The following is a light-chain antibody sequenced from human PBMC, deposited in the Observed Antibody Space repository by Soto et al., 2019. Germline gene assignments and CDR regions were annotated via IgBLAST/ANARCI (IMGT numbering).Light chain of an antibody. J-gene: IGLJ3*02. CDR1: SRDIGGYKY. CDR3: TSYSRYRVLV. Sequence: QSALKQPASVSGSLGQTITISCTGTSRDIGGYKYVSWYQQHPGKAPKLIIFEVSNRPSGVSDRFSGSNSGNTASLTISGLQAEDEADYYCTSYSRYRVLVFGGGTKVTVL. V-gene: IGLV2-14*01. CDR2: EVS.